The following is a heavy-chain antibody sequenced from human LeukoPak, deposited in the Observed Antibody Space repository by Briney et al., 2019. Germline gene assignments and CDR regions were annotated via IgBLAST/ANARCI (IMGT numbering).Heavy chain of an antibody. V-gene: IGHV3-9*01. Sequence: GGSLRLSCVVSGFTFSSYAMHWVRQAPGKGLEWVSGISWNSGSIGYADSVKGRFTISRDNAKNSLYLQMNSLRAEDTALYYCAKAERGTEPCWGQGTLVTVSS. CDR1: GFTFSSYA. CDR2: ISWNSGSI. CDR3: AKAERGTEPC. J-gene: IGHJ4*02. D-gene: IGHD5-24*01.